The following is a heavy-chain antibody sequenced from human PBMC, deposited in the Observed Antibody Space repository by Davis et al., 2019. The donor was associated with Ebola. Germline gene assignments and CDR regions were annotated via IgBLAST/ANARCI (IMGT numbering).Heavy chain of an antibody. Sequence: GESLKISCAASGFTFGDYWMTWVRQAPGKGLEWVGKIKYEGSDKYYVDSVKGRFTISRDNAKNSLYLQMNSLTVEDTAIYYCAKDSGWQMSPWGQGTLVIVSS. CDR3: AKDSGWQMSP. V-gene: IGHV3-7*01. CDR1: GFTFGDYW. J-gene: IGHJ5*02. D-gene: IGHD6-19*01. CDR2: IKYEGSDK.